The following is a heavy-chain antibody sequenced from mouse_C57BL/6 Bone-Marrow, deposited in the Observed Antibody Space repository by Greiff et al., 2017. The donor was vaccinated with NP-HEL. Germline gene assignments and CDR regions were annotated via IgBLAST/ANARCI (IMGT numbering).Heavy chain of an antibody. D-gene: IGHD1-1*01. CDR1: GFNIKDDY. CDR3: TTGGSSPYAMDY. Sequence: EVQLQQSGAELVRPGASVKLSCTVSGFNIKDDYMHWVKQRPEQGLERIGWIDPENGDTAYDSKFQGKAKIKADTSSTPAYLQLSSLTSEDTAVDYCTTGGSSPYAMDYWGQGTSVTVSS. CDR2: IDPENGDT. V-gene: IGHV14-4*01. J-gene: IGHJ4*01.